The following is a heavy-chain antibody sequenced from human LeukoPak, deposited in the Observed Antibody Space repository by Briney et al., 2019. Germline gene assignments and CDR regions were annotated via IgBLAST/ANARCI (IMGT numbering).Heavy chain of an antibody. J-gene: IGHJ4*02. V-gene: IGHV1-8*01. CDR2: MNPNSGNT. CDR3: ARGLSSGDY. CDR1: GYTFGSHG. D-gene: IGHD6-19*01. Sequence: GASVKVSCKTSGYTFGSHGISWVRQATGQGLEWMGWMNPNSGNTGYAQKFQGRVTMTRNTSISTAYMELSSLRSEDTAVYYCARGLSSGDYWGQGTLVTVSS.